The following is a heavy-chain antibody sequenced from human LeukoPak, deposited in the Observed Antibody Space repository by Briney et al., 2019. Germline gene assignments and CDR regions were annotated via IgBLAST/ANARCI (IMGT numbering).Heavy chain of an antibody. J-gene: IGHJ5*02. D-gene: IGHD3-16*02. CDR3: ARDSPPYDYVWGSYRVNWFDP. CDR2: INTNTGNP. CDR1: GYTFTSYA. V-gene: IGHV7-4-1*02. Sequence: ASVKVSCKASGYTFTSYAMNWVRQAPGQGLEWMGWINTNTGNPTYAQGFTGRFVFSLDTSVSTAYLQISSLKAEDTAVYYCARDSPPYDYVWGSYRVNWFDPWGQETLVTVSS.